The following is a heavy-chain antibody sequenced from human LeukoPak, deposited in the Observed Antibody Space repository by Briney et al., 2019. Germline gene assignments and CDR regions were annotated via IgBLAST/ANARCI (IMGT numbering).Heavy chain of an antibody. J-gene: IGHJ2*01. CDR3: VRGLSGVSSWYFDL. CDR2: LHSGGHT. Sequence: GGSLRLSCAASGFTISSNYLSWVRQAPGKGLVWVSTLHSGGHTFYADSVRGRFTISRDISKNTMYLQMNNLGAEDTALYYCVRGLSGVSSWYFDLWGRGTLISVSS. V-gene: IGHV3-53*01. D-gene: IGHD7-27*01. CDR1: GFTISSNY.